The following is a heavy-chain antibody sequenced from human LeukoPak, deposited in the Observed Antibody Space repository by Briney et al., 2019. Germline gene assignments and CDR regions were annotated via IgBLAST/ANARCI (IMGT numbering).Heavy chain of an antibody. CDR3: ASLGQPLVYY. D-gene: IGHD6-13*01. CDR2: FDPEEGKT. Sequence: GASVKVSCRVSGYSLTEFSMHWVRQAPGKGLEWMGGFDPEEGKTIYAQKFQGRVTMTEDTSTDTAYMELSSLRSEDTAVYYCASLGQPLVYYWGQGTLVTVSS. V-gene: IGHV1-24*01. J-gene: IGHJ4*02. CDR1: GYSLTEFS.